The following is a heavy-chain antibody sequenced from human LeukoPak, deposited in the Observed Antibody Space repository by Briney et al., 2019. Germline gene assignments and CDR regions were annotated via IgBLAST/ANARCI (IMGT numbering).Heavy chain of an antibody. J-gene: IGHJ4*02. Sequence: GGSLRLSCAASGFTVSSNYMSWVRQAPGKGLEWVSVIYSDSGGSTYYADSVKGRFTMSRDNSKNTLYLHMNSLRAEDTAVYYCARGFTHDYGDYFDYWGQGTLVTVSS. D-gene: IGHD4-17*01. CDR2: IYSDSGGST. V-gene: IGHV3-66*01. CDR3: ARGFTHDYGDYFDY. CDR1: GFTVSSNY.